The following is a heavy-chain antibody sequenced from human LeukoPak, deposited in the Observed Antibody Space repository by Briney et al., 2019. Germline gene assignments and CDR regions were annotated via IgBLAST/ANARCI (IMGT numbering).Heavy chain of an antibody. V-gene: IGHV7-4-1*02. J-gene: IGHJ4*02. CDR1: GYAFDRFG. CDR3: ARDLGPRYFDY. Sequence: ASVKVSCKASGYAFDRFGMNWVRQAPGQGLEWMGWINTNTGNPSYAQGFTGRFVLSLDTSVSTAYLQISSLKAEDTAVYYCARDLGPRYFDYWGQGTLVTVSS. CDR2: INTNTGNP.